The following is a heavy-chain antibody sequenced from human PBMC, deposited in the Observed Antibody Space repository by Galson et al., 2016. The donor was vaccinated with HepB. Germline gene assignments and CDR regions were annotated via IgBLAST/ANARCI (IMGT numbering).Heavy chain of an antibody. D-gene: IGHD3-22*01. V-gene: IGHV3-30*18. Sequence: SLRLSCAASGFTFSSYGMHWVRQAPGKGLEWVAVISYDGSYKYYADSVKGRFTISRDNSKNTLYLQMNSLRAEDTAVYYCAKDLADYYDSTGYYTGLDYWGQGTLVTVSS. J-gene: IGHJ4*02. CDR1: GFTFSSYG. CDR2: ISYDGSYK. CDR3: AKDLADYYDSTGYYTGLDY.